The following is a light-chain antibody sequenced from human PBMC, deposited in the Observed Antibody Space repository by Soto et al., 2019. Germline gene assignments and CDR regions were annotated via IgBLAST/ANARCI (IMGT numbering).Light chain of an antibody. Sequence: QSVLTQPPSVSAAPGQKVTISCSGSSSNIGNNYVSWYQQLPGTAPKLLIYDNDKRPSGIPDRFSGSKSGTSATLDITGLQTGDEADYYCGTWDSSLSVMVIGGGTKLTVL. J-gene: IGLJ2*01. V-gene: IGLV1-51*01. CDR3: GTWDSSLSVMV. CDR1: SSNIGNNY. CDR2: DND.